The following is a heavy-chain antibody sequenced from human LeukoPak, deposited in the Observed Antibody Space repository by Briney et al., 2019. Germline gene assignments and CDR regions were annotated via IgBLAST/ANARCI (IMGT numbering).Heavy chain of an antibody. CDR3: ASPWIAAAGSAGDY. J-gene: IGHJ4*02. CDR2: ISSSGSTI. V-gene: IGHV3-11*01. D-gene: IGHD6-13*01. CDR1: GFTFSDYY. Sequence: PGGSLRLSCAASGFTFSDYYMSWIRQAPGKELEWISYISSSGSTISYADSVKGRFTISRDNAKNSLYLQMNSLRAEDTAVYYCASPWIAAAGSAGDYWGQGTLVTVSS.